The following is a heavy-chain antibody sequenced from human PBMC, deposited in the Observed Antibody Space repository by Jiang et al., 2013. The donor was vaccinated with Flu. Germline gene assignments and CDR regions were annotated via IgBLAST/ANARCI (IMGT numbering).Heavy chain of an antibody. CDR1: GYTFSNYG. J-gene: IGHJ6*02. CDR3: ARRWGLVRGVSLGMDV. D-gene: IGHD3-10*01. CDR2: ISPYNGDT. V-gene: IGHV1-18*04. Sequence: GAEVKKPGASVKVSCKASGYTFSNYGITWVRQAPGQGLEWMGWISPYNGDTDYAQNFQGRVTMTIDTSTSTASMEVRSLRSDDTAVYYCARRWGLVRGVSLGMDVWGQGTTVTVSS.